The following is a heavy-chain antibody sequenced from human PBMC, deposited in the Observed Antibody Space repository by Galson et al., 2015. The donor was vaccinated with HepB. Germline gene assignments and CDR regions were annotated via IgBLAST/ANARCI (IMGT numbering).Heavy chain of an antibody. V-gene: IGHV4-34*01. Sequence: LSLTCAVYGGSFSGYYWSWIRQPPGKGLEWIGEINQSGNTNYNPSLKSRVTISVETSKNQFSLKLSSVTAADTAVYYCARDPLVYDASAFDIWGQGTMVTVSS. CDR2: INQSGNT. D-gene: IGHD4/OR15-4a*01. CDR1: GGSFSGYY. CDR3: ARDPLVYDASAFDI. J-gene: IGHJ3*02.